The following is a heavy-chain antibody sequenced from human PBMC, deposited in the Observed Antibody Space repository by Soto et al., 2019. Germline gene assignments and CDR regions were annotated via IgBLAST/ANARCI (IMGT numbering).Heavy chain of an antibody. J-gene: IGHJ3*02. CDR1: GYTFTSYG. D-gene: IGHD2-2*01. Sequence: ASVKVSCKASGYTFTSYGISWVRQAPGRGLEWMGWISAYNGNTNYAQKLQGRVTMTTDTSTSTAYMELRSLRSDDTAVYYCARDKSDIVVVPAAIHDAFDIWGKGTMVT. CDR3: ARDKSDIVVVPAAIHDAFDI. CDR2: ISAYNGNT. V-gene: IGHV1-18*01.